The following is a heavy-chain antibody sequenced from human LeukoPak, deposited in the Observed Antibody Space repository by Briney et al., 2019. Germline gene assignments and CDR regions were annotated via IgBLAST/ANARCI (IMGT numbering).Heavy chain of an antibody. CDR3: AGAINTIFGVEYYFDY. V-gene: IGHV4-39*07. Sequence: PSETLSLTCTVSGGSISSSSYFWGWIRQPPGKGLEWIGSISYSGSTYYNPSLKSRVTISVDTSKNQFSLKLSSVTAADTAVYYCAGAINTIFGVEYYFDYWGQGTLVTVSS. D-gene: IGHD3-3*01. CDR2: ISYSGST. CDR1: GGSISSSSYF. J-gene: IGHJ4*02.